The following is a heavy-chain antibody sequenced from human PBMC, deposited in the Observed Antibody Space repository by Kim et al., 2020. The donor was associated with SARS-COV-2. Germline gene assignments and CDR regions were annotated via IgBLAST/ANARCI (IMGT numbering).Heavy chain of an antibody. CDR2: ISSSGSTI. J-gene: IGHJ4*02. Sequence: GGSLRLSCAASGFTFSDYYMSWIRQAPGKGLEWVSYISSSGSTIYYADSVKGRFTISRDNAKNSLYLQLNSLRAEDTAVYYCARASSWSLFDYWGQGTRVTDSS. V-gene: IGHV3-11*01. D-gene: IGHD6-13*01. CDR3: ARASSWSLFDY. CDR1: GFTFSDYY.